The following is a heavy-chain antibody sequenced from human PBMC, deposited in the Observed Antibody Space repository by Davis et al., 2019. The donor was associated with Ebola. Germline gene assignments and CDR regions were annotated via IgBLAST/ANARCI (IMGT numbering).Heavy chain of an antibody. J-gene: IGHJ4*02. D-gene: IGHD3-10*01. V-gene: IGHV3-11*01. CDR1: GFTFSDYY. CDR2: ISSSGSTI. Sequence: GESLNISCAASGFTFSDYYMSWIRQAPGKGLEWVSYISSSGSTIYYAASVKGRFTISRDNAKNSLYLQMNSLRAEDTAVYYCARYLGEWFGELLYKESYFDYWGQGTLVTVSS. CDR3: ARYLGEWFGELLYKESYFDY.